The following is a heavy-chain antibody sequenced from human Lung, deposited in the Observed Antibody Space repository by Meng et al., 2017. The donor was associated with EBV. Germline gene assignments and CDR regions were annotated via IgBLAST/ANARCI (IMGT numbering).Heavy chain of an antibody. J-gene: IGHJ4*02. CDR1: GFPFSGSA. CDR2: IRSKANNYTT. CDR3: TSRSF. D-gene: IGHD3-10*01. V-gene: IGHV3-73*02. Sequence: EGQLVESGGGCVQPGGSLKLSCAASGFPFSGSAMHWVRQASGKGLEWVGRIRSKANNYTTSFGASVEGRFTISRDDSNNTAYLQMNSLKTEDTAIYYCTSRSFWGQGTLVTVSS.